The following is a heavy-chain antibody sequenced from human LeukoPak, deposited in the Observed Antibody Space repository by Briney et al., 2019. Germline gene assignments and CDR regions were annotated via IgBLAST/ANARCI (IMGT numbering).Heavy chain of an antibody. Sequence: PSETLSLTCTVSGGSISSTTHYWSWIRQPPGKGLEWIGYIYYSGSTNYNPSLKSRVTISVDTSKNQFSLKLSSVTAADTAVYYCARGKHHEVVVAASFWFDPWGQGTLVTVSS. V-gene: IGHV4-61*01. CDR3: ARGKHHEVVVAASFWFDP. CDR1: GGSISSTTHY. J-gene: IGHJ5*02. CDR2: IYYSGST. D-gene: IGHD2-15*01.